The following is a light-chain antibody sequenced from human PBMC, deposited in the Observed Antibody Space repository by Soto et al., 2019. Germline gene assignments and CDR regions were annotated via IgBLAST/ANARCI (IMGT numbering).Light chain of an antibody. CDR1: QSVSSNY. CDR3: QQYGGSPRVT. J-gene: IGKJ4*01. V-gene: IGKV3-20*01. Sequence: EIVLTQSPGTLSLSPGERVTLSCRASQSVSSNYLAWYQQKPGQAPRLLIYSASSRATGIPDRFSGSGSGTDFPLPINRLEPEDFAVYYCQQYGGSPRVTFGGGTKVEIK. CDR2: SAS.